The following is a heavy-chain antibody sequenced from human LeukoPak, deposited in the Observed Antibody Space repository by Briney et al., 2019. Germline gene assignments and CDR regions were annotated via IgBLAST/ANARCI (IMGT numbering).Heavy chain of an antibody. CDR2: ISSSSSTI. CDR1: GSTFSGYY. J-gene: IGHJ4*02. V-gene: IGHV3-11*01. CDR3: ARDSDGDYTPLNFDY. D-gene: IGHD4-17*01. Sequence: GGSLRLSCAASGSTFSGYYMTWIRQAPGKGLEWLSHISSSSSTIDYADSVKGRFTISRDNAKNSLFLQMNNLRAEDTAVYYCARDSDGDYTPLNFDYWGQGTLVTVSS.